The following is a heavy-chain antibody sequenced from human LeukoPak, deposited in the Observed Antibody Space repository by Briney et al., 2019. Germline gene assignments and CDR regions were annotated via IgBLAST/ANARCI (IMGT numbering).Heavy chain of an antibody. CDR1: GFTFSSYG. D-gene: IGHD2-2*01. CDR2: ISYDGSNK. V-gene: IGHV3-30*18. J-gene: IGHJ4*02. Sequence: GGSVRLSCAASGFTFSSYGMHWVRQAPGKGLEWVAVISYDGSNKYYADSVKGRFTISRDNSKNTLYLQMNSLRAEDTAVYYCAKGGPAETWGQGTLVTVSS. CDR3: AKGGPAET.